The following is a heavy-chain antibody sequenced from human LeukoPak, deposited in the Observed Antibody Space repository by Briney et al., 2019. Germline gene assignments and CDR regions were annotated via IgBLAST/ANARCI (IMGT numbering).Heavy chain of an antibody. CDR3: AKVISSYSYGYYYYGMDV. Sequence: PGGSLRLSCAASGFTFSSYAMSWVRQAPGKGLEWVSAISGSGGSTYYAGSVKGRFTISRDNSKNTLYLQMNSLRAEDTAVYYCAKVISSYSYGYYYYGMDVWGQGTTVTVSS. CDR1: GFTFSSYA. CDR2: ISGSGGST. D-gene: IGHD5-18*01. J-gene: IGHJ6*02. V-gene: IGHV3-23*01.